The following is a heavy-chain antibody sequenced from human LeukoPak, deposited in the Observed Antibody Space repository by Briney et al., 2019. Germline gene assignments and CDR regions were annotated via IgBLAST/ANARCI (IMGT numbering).Heavy chain of an antibody. CDR1: GGSFSGYY. J-gene: IGHJ3*02. V-gene: IGHV4-34*01. CDR2: INHSGST. Sequence: SETLSLTCAVYGGSFSGYYWSWIRQPPGKGLEWIGEINHSGSTNYNPSLKSRVTISVDTSKNQFSLKLSSVTAADTAVYYCARDRDWGVYAEHDAFDIWGQGTMVTVSS. D-gene: IGHD2-8*01. CDR3: ARDRDWGVYAEHDAFDI.